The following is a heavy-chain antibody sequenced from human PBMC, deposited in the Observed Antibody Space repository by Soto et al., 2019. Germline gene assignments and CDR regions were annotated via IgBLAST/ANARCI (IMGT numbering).Heavy chain of an antibody. CDR2: IYYSGST. J-gene: IGHJ4*02. V-gene: IGHV4-31*03. CDR3: ARGVQGYPPKHYYFDY. CDR1: GGSISSGGYY. D-gene: IGHD2-15*01. Sequence: QVQLQESGPGLVKPSQTLSLTCTVSGGSISSGGYYWSWIRQHPGKGLEWIGYIYYSGSTYYNPSLKSRVTISVDTSKNQFSLKLSSVTAADTAVYYCARGVQGYPPKHYYFDYWGQGTLVTVSS.